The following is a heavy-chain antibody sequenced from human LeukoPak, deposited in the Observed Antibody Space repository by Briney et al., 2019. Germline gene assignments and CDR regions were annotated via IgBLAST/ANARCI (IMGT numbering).Heavy chain of an antibody. CDR3: ARAHEGGRDWFDP. V-gene: IGHV4-39*01. Sequence: SETLSLTCAVSGGSISSSNYYWGWIRQPPGQGLEWIGSIYYSGNTYYNPSLKSRVTISVDTSKNQFSLKLSSVTATDTAVYYCARAHEGGRDWFDPWGQGTLVTVSS. CDR1: GGSISSSNYY. J-gene: IGHJ5*02. CDR2: IYYSGNT. D-gene: IGHD2-15*01.